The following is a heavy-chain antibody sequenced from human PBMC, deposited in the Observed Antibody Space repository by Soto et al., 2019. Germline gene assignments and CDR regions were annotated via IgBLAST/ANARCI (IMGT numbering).Heavy chain of an antibody. CDR3: AREGYYSGSGTYSPPRYYGMDV. J-gene: IGHJ6*02. D-gene: IGHD3-10*01. V-gene: IGHV1-18*01. CDR2: ISDYNGNT. CDR1: GCTFSSYG. Sequence: QVQLVQTGAEVKRAGASVKVSCKAYGCTFSSYGLSWVRQAPGQGLEWMGWISDYNGNTHYAQKFQGRVIMTTDTSTRTAYMELRSLRSVDTAVYFCAREGYYSGSGTYSPPRYYGMDVWGQGTTVTVSS.